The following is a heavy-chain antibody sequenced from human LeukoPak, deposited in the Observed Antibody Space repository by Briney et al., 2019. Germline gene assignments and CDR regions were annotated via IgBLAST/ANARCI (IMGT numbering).Heavy chain of an antibody. J-gene: IGHJ4*02. CDR1: GSPLKSYW. Sequence: PGGSLRLSCAASGSPLKSYWMHWVRQVPGKGLVWVSRIDTVATSPNYADSVKGRFTISRDNAKNTLYLEMNGLRAEDTAVYYCAAGYYDMSGYPFDFWGQGTLVTVSS. D-gene: IGHD3-22*01. V-gene: IGHV3-74*01. CDR2: IDTVATSP. CDR3: AAGYYDMSGYPFDF.